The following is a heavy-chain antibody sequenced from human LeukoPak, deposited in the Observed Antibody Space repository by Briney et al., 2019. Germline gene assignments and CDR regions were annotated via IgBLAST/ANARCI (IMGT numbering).Heavy chain of an antibody. V-gene: IGHV3-48*01. CDR1: GFTFSSYS. D-gene: IGHD3-10*01. CDR3: ARTERASGAFDI. Sequence: PGGSLRLSCAASGFTFSSYSMNWVRQAPGKGLEWVSYISSSSGTIYYADSVKGRFTISRDNAKNSLYLQMNSLRAEDTAVYYCARTERASGAFDIWGQGTMVTVSS. J-gene: IGHJ3*02. CDR2: ISSSSGTI.